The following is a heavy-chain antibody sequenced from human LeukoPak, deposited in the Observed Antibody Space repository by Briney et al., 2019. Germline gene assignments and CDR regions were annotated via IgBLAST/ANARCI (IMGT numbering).Heavy chain of an antibody. Sequence: SETLSLTCTVSGGSLSSYYWSWIRLPPGKGLEWIGYSYYSGCTNYNPSLKSRVTISVDTSKNQFSLKLSSVTAADTAVYYCARLEYYGSGSYYKFDYWGQGTLVTVSS. J-gene: IGHJ4*02. D-gene: IGHD3-10*01. V-gene: IGHV4-59*08. CDR1: GGSLSSYY. CDR3: ARLEYYGSGSYYKFDY. CDR2: SYYSGCT.